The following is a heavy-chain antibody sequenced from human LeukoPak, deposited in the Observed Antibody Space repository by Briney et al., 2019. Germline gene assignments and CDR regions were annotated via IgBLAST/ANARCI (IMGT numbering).Heavy chain of an antibody. CDR3: ARFWGSYPPGY. V-gene: IGHV3-23*01. D-gene: IGHD3-16*01. J-gene: IGHJ4*02. CDR1: GFSFTSYA. CDR2: ASEDGGTT. Sequence: GGSLRLSCAASGFSFTSYAMTWVRQAPGKGLEWVSAASEDGGTTYYADSVKGRFAISRDNTKNTLYLQMNSLRAEDTAVYYCARFWGSYPPGYWGQGTLVTVSS.